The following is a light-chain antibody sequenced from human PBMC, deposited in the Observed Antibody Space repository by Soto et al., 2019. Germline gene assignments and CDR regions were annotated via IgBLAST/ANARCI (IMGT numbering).Light chain of an antibody. CDR1: QSVSIL. Sequence: EILLTQSPSTLALSPGERATLSCRASQSVSILLAWYQQKPGQAPRLLIYDASNRATGIPARFSGGGSGTDFTLTINNLEHEDFAIYYCQQRSNWHPITFGQGTRLEIK. J-gene: IGKJ5*01. CDR3: QQRSNWHPIT. CDR2: DAS. V-gene: IGKV3D-11*02.